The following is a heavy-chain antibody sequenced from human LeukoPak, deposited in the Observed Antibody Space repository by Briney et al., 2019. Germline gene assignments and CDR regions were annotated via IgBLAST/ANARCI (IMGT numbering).Heavy chain of an antibody. J-gene: IGHJ4*02. V-gene: IGHV4-59*12. CDR1: GGSISSYY. CDR2: MYHSGST. CDR3: ARDHPMANFDY. D-gene: IGHD2-8*01. Sequence: PSETLSLTCTVSGGSISSYYWGWIRQPPGKGLEWIGTMYHSGSTYYNPSLKSRVTMSVDTSKNQFSLKLSSVTAADTAVYYCARDHPMANFDYWGQGTLVTVSS.